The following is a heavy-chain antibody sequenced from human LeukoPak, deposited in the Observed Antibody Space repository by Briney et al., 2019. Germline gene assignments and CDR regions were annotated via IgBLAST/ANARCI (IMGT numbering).Heavy chain of an antibody. CDR2: IYTSGST. CDR3: ARETETYYDILTGYSATDY. CDR1: GGSISSGSYY. J-gene: IGHJ4*01. Sequence: RPSETLSLTCTVSGGSISSGSYYWSWIRQPAGKGLEWIGRIYTSGSTNYNPSLKSRVTISVDTSKNQFSLKLSSVTAADTAVYYCARETETYYDILTGYSATDYWGHGTLVTVSS. V-gene: IGHV4-61*02. D-gene: IGHD3-9*01.